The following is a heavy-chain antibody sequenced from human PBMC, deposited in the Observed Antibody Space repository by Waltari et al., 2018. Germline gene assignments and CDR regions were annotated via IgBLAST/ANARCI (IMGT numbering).Heavy chain of an antibody. D-gene: IGHD3-3*02. V-gene: IGHV3-74*01. Sequence: EVQLVESGGGLVQPGGSLRLSCAASGFTYSSYWMQWVRPAQGKGLVWVSRINIAGGNTRYAESVKGRFTISRDTAKNTLYLQMNSPGAEDTAVYYWARGAFLEWLGGMDVWGQGTTVTVS. CDR2: INIAGGNT. CDR1: GFTYSSYW. J-gene: IGHJ6*02. CDR3: ARGAFLEWLGGMDV.